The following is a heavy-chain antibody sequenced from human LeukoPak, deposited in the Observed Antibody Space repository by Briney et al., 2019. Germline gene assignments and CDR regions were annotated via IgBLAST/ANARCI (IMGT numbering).Heavy chain of an antibody. CDR2: ISYDGSNK. CDR3: ARDLQENGMDV. J-gene: IGHJ6*02. D-gene: IGHD4-11*01. Sequence: GGSLRLSCAASGFTFGSYAMHWVRQAPGKGLEWVAVISYDGSNKYYADSVKGRFTISRDNSKNTLYLQMNSLRAEDTAVYYCARDLQENGMDVWGQGTTVTVSS. CDR1: GFTFGSYA. V-gene: IGHV3-30-3*01.